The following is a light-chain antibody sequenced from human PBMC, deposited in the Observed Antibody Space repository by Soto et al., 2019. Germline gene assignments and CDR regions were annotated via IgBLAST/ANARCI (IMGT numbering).Light chain of an antibody. V-gene: IGLV4-69*01. Sequence: QPVLTQSPSASASLGASVNLTCTLSSGHSSYAIAWHQQQPEKGPRYLMKLNSDGSHYKGDGIPDRFSGSSSGAERYLSISSLQSEDEADYYCQTWATGVVVFGGGTQLTVL. CDR1: SGHSSYA. CDR2: LNSDGSH. J-gene: IGLJ3*02. CDR3: QTWATGVVV.